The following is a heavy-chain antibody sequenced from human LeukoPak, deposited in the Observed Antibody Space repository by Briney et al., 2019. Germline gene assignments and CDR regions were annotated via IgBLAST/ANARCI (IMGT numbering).Heavy chain of an antibody. CDR1: GFTVSSAY. CDR3: AGDADVDLDWIALEY. V-gene: IGHV3-66*01. D-gene: IGHD1-1*01. Sequence: PGGSLRLSCAASGFTVSSAYMSWVRQAPGKGLGWVSVIYSGGSRNYADSVRGRFTISRDMSKNTLSLEMNSLRAEDTAVYYCAGDADVDLDWIALEYWGQGTLVTVSS. CDR2: IYSGGSR. J-gene: IGHJ4*02.